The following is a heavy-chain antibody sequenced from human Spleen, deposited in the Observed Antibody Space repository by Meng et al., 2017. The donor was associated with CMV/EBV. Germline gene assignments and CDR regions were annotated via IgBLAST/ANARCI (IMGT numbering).Heavy chain of an antibody. Sequence: ASGFTFSSYSMDWVRQAPGKGLEWVSSISRRSGFIYYADSVKGRFTVSRDNAKNSLYLQLNSLRAEDTAVYYCARDPMAPTPYVDYWGQGTLVTVSS. CDR3: ARDPMAPTPYVDY. V-gene: IGHV3-21*01. D-gene: IGHD5-24*01. J-gene: IGHJ4*02. CDR2: ISRRSGFI. CDR1: GFTFSSYS.